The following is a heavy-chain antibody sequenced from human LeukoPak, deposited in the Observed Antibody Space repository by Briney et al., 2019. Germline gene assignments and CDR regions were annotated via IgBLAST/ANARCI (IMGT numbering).Heavy chain of an antibody. CDR1: GFTFSSYA. CDR3: AREGTYYYDSSGYPLDY. CDR2: ISYDGSNK. V-gene: IGHV3-30-3*01. J-gene: IGHJ4*02. D-gene: IGHD3-22*01. Sequence: GGSLRLSCAASGFTFSSYAMHWVRQAPGKGLEGVAVISYDGSNKYYADSVKGRFTISRDNSKNTLYLQMNSLRAEDTAVYYCAREGTYYYDSSGYPLDYWGQGTLVTVSS.